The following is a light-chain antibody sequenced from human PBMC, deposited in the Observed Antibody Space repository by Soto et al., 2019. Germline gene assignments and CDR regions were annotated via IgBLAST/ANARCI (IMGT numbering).Light chain of an antibody. CDR1: QAIRSD. CDR2: AAS. CDR3: LQDYNYPLT. V-gene: IGKV1-6*01. J-gene: IGKJ3*01. Sequence: AIQMTQSPSSLSASVGDRVTITCRASQAIRSDLGWYQQRPGKAPKLLIYAASNLQSGVPSRFSGSGSGTDFTLTISSLQPEDFATYYCLQDYNYPLTFGPGTKVDIK.